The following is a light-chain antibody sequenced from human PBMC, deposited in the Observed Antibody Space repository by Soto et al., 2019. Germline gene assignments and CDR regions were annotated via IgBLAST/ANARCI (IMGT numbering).Light chain of an antibody. Sequence: QSALTQPASGSGSPGQSITISCTGTSSDVGGYYYVSWYQQHPVKAPKLMIYDVSNRPSGVSNRFSGSKSGNTASLTISGLQAEDEADYYCSSYTSSSTLVFGTGTKLTVL. CDR2: DVS. CDR1: SSDVGGYYY. J-gene: IGLJ1*01. CDR3: SSYTSSSTLV. V-gene: IGLV2-14*01.